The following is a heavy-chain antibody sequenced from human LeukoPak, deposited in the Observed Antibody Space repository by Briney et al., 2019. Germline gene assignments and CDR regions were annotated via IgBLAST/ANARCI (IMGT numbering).Heavy chain of an antibody. J-gene: IGHJ4*02. Sequence: GGSLRLSCAVSGFTVSSNYMSWVRQAPGKGLEWVSVIYSGGSTYYADSVKGRFTISRDISKNTLYLQMNSLRAEDTAVYYCAREKTSGTYYVDYWGQGTLVTVSS. CDR2: IYSGGST. V-gene: IGHV3-53*01. CDR1: GFTVSSNY. CDR3: AREKTSGTYYVDY. D-gene: IGHD3-10*01.